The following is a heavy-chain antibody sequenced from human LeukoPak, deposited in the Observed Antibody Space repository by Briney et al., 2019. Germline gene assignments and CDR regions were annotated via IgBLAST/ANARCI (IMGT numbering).Heavy chain of an antibody. V-gene: IGHV4-59*01. CDR1: GGSISGYY. D-gene: IGHD1-26*01. Sequence: PSETLSLTCAASGGSISGYYWSWIRQPPGKGLEWIGYIYYSGISNYNPSLKSRVTISVDTSNNQFSLRLSSVTAADTAMYYCAREKYGGSNDYWGQGTLVTVSS. J-gene: IGHJ4*02. CDR2: IYYSGIS. CDR3: AREKYGGSNDY.